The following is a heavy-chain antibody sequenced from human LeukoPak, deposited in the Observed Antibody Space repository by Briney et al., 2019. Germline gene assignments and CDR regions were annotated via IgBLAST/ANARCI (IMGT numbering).Heavy chain of an antibody. V-gene: IGHV1-2*02. CDR3: ARAMYYDFWSGYPRDAFDI. D-gene: IGHD3-3*01. Sequence: ASVKVSCKASGYTFTGYYMHWVRQAPGQGLEWMGWINPNSGGTNYAQKFQGRVTMTRDTSISTAYMELSRLRSDDTAVYYCARAMYYDFWSGYPRDAFDIWGQGTMVTVSS. CDR1: GYTFTGYY. CDR2: INPNSGGT. J-gene: IGHJ3*02.